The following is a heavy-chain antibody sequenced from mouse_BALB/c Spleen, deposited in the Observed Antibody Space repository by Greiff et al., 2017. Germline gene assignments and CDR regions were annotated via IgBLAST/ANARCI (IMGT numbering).Heavy chain of an antibody. CDR2: ISDGGSYT. CDR1: GFTFSDYY. CDR3: ARAYDFLYAMDY. J-gene: IGHJ4*01. Sequence: EVKVVESGGGLVKPGGSLKLSCAASGFTFSDYYMYWVRQTPEKRLEWVATISDGGSYTYYPDSVKGRFTISRDNAKNNLYLQMSSLKSEDTAMYYCARAYDFLYAMDYWGQGTSVTVSS. V-gene: IGHV5-4*02. D-gene: IGHD2-4*01.